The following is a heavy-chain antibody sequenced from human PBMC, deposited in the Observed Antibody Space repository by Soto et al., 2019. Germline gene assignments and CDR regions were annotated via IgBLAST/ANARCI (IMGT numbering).Heavy chain of an antibody. CDR3: ARETVAGTDNWFDP. CDR1: GGSISTYY. V-gene: IGHV4-4*07. Sequence: SETLSLTCTVSGGSISTYYWNWIRQPAGKRLEWLGRIYTSGYTKYNPSLKSRVTMSLDTSKRQFSLKLSSVTAADTAVYYCARETVAGTDNWFDPWGQGILVTVSS. D-gene: IGHD6-19*01. CDR2: IYTSGYT. J-gene: IGHJ5*02.